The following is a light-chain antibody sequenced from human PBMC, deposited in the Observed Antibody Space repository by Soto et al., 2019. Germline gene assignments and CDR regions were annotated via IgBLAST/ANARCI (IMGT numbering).Light chain of an antibody. V-gene: IGLV2-8*01. CDR2: EVS. Sequence: QSALTQPPSASGSPGQSVTISCTGTSSDVGGYNYVSWYQQHPGKAPKLMIYEVSERPSGVPDRFSGSKSGNTASLTVSGLQPEDEADYYCSSYAGSNKSVFGTGTKVTVL. J-gene: IGLJ1*01. CDR1: SSDVGGYNY. CDR3: SSYAGSNKSV.